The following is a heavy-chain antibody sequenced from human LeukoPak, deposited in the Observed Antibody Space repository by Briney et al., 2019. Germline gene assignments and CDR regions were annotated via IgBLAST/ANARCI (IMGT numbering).Heavy chain of an antibody. CDR3: ARGSIAAAEGSHWFDP. J-gene: IGHJ5*02. Sequence: SETLSLACTVSGGSISSYYWSWIRQPPGKGLEWIGYIYYSGSTNYNPSLKSRVTISVDTSKNQFSLKLSSVTAADTAVYYCARGSIAAAEGSHWFDPWGQGTLVTVSS. CDR1: GGSISSYY. V-gene: IGHV4-59*01. CDR2: IYYSGST. D-gene: IGHD6-13*01.